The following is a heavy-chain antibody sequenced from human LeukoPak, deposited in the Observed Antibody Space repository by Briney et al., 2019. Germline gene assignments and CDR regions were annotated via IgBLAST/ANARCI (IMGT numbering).Heavy chain of an antibody. CDR1: GGSFSGYY. CDR2: INHSGST. Sequence: TPETLSLTCAVYGGSFSGYYWSWIRQPPGKGLEWIGEINHSGSTNYNPSLKSRVTISVDTSKNQFSLKLSSVTAADTAVYYCASPKNSGSYRYFDYWGQGTLVTVSS. CDR3: ASPKNSGSYRYFDY. J-gene: IGHJ4*02. V-gene: IGHV4-34*01. D-gene: IGHD1-26*01.